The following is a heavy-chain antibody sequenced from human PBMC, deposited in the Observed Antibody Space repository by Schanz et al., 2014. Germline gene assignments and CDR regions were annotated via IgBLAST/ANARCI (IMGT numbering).Heavy chain of an antibody. J-gene: IGHJ2*01. D-gene: IGHD3-16*01. CDR1: GYTFTDYG. V-gene: IGHV1-18*01. Sequence: QVQLVQSGGEMKKPGASVKVSCKASGYTFTDYGLSWVRQARGQGPEGLGWIRPDNGHTTYSQKVRDRGIFTTDTSANTAYMELRSLRSDDPAHYCCVRGPSRDVSFDPWGRGTLVTVSS. CDR3: VRGPSRDVSFDP. CDR2: IRPDNGHT.